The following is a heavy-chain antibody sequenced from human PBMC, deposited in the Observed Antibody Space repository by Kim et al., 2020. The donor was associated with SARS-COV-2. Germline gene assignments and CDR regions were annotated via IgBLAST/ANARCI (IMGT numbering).Heavy chain of an antibody. CDR3: ARNWNYVVDV. Sequence: SETLSLTCTVSGGSISSSSYYWGWIRQPPGKGLEWIGSIYYSGSTYYNPSLKSRVTISVDTSKNQFSLKLSSVTAADTAVYYCARNWNYVVDVWGQGTTVTVS. CDR1: GGSISSSSYY. D-gene: IGHD1-7*01. V-gene: IGHV4-39*01. J-gene: IGHJ6*02. CDR2: IYYSGST.